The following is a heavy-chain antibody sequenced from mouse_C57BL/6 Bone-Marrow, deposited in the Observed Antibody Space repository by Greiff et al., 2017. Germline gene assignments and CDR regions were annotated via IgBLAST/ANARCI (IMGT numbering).Heavy chain of an antibody. CDR3: AKHDVNRFYYCTIDY. CDR2: IIPGSGST. Sequence: VQLQQSGAELMKPGASVKLSCKATGYTFTGYWIEWVKQRPGHGLEWIGEIIPGSGSTNYNEQFKGKATLTADTSSNTAYMQISSLTSEDSAIXYCAKHDVNRFYYCTIDYWGQGTTVTVSS. V-gene: IGHV1-9*01. CDR1: GYTFTGYW. J-gene: IGHJ4*01.